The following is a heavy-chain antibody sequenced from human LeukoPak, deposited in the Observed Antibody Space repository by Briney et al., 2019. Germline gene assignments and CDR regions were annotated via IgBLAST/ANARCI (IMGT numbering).Heavy chain of an antibody. CDR1: GYTFTGYY. D-gene: IGHD4-17*01. J-gene: IGHJ5*02. CDR3: ASGAQGVTKGNWFDP. Sequence: GASVKVSCKASGYTFTGYYMHWVRQAPGQGLEWMGWINPNSGGTNYAQKFQGRVTMTRDTSISTAYMELSRLRSDDTAVYYCASGAQGVTKGNWFDPWGQGTLVTVSS. V-gene: IGHV1-2*02. CDR2: INPNSGGT.